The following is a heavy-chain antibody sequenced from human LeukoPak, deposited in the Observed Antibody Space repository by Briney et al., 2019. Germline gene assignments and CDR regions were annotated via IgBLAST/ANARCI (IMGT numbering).Heavy chain of an antibody. CDR2: IHYSGNT. J-gene: IGHJ3*02. CDR1: GGSISTHY. Sequence: SETLSLTCTVSGGSISTHYWSWLRQPPGKGLEWIGYIHYSGNTNYNPSLKSRLTISVDTSNNQFSLKLSSVTAADAAMYYCARPYCSGGSCYRGAFDIWGQGTMVTVSS. V-gene: IGHV4-59*11. D-gene: IGHD2-15*01. CDR3: ARPYCSGGSCYRGAFDI.